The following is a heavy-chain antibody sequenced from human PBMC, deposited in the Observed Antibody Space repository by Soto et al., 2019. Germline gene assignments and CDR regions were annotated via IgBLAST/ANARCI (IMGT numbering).Heavy chain of an antibody. Sequence: GSLRLSCAASGFTFSSYAMSWFRQAPGKGLEWVSAISGSGGSTYYADSVKGRFTISRDNSKNTLYLQMNSLRAEDTAVYYCAKDSSSWYYFDYWGQGTLVTVSS. CDR3: AKDSSSWYYFDY. CDR2: ISGSGGST. V-gene: IGHV3-23*01. D-gene: IGHD6-13*01. CDR1: GFTFSSYA. J-gene: IGHJ4*02.